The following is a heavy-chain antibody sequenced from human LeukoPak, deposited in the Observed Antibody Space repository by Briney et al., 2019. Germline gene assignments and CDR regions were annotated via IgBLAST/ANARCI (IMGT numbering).Heavy chain of an antibody. CDR2: INSDGSST. CDR3: ARRAVYGEFDY. CDR1: GFAFSSYW. V-gene: IGHV3-74*01. D-gene: IGHD4-17*01. J-gene: IGHJ4*02. Sequence: PGGSLRLSCAASGFAFSSYWMHWVRQAPGKGLVWVSRINSDGSSTSYADSVKGRFTISRDNAKNTLYLQMNSLRAEDTAVYYCARRAVYGEFDYWGQGTLVTVSS.